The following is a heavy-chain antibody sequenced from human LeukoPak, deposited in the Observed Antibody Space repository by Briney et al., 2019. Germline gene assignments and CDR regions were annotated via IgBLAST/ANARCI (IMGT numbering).Heavy chain of an antibody. J-gene: IGHJ4*02. CDR1: GFTFSSYS. D-gene: IGHD5-18*01. CDR3: ASSVDTAMAVFDY. CDR2: ISSSSSYI. Sequence: PGGSLRLSCAASGFTFSSYSMNWVRQAPGKGLEWVSSISSSSSYIYSADSVKGRFTISRDNAKNSLYLQMNSLRAEDTAVYYCASSVDTAMAVFDYWGQGTLVTVSS. V-gene: IGHV3-21*01.